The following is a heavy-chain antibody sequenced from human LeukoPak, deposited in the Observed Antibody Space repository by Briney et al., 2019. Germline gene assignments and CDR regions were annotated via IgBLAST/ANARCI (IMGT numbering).Heavy chain of an antibody. CDR1: GGSVSSGSYY. D-gene: IGHD5-12*01. Sequence: ASETLSLTCTVSGGSVSSGSYYWSWIRQPQGKGLEWIGYIYYSGSTNYNPSLKSRVTISVDTSKNQFSLKLSSVTAADTAVYYCARGDIVATHFDYWGQGTLVTVSS. CDR3: ARGDIVATHFDY. J-gene: IGHJ4*02. V-gene: IGHV4-61*01. CDR2: IYYSGST.